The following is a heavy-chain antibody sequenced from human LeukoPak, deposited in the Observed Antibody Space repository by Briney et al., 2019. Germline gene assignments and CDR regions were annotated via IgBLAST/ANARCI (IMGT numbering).Heavy chain of an antibody. J-gene: IGHJ6*02. CDR1: GGSISSYY. CDR2: IYYSGST. Sequence: SETLSLTCTVSGGSISSYYWSWIRQPPGKGLEWIGYIYYSGSTNYNPSLKSRVTISVDTSKNQFSLKLSSVTAADTAVYYCARHGVVGITSSYYYGMDVWGQGTTVTVSS. D-gene: IGHD1-26*01. V-gene: IGHV4-59*08. CDR3: ARHGVVGITSSYYYGMDV.